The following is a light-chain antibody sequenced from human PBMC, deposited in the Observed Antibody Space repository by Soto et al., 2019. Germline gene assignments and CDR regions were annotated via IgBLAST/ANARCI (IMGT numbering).Light chain of an antibody. CDR1: SSNIGSNT. Sequence: QSVLTQPPSASGTPGQRVTISCSGSSSNIGSNTVNWYQQLPGTAPKLLIYSNNQRPSGVPDRFSGSKSGTSASHAISGLQSEDEADYYGAAWDDSLNGDVFGTGTKLTVL. CDR3: AAWDDSLNGDV. V-gene: IGLV1-44*01. J-gene: IGLJ1*01. CDR2: SNN.